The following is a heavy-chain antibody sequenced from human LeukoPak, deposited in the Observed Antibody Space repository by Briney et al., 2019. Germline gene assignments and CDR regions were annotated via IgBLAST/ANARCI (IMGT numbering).Heavy chain of an antibody. Sequence: SETLSLTCTVSGGSISSGSYYWSWIRQPAGKGLEWIGRIYTSGSTNYNPSLKSRVDISVDTSKNQFTLKLSSVTAADTAVYYFARGSGNSLSERPYFDYWGPGTLVIVSS. CDR2: IYTSGST. D-gene: IGHD6-13*01. V-gene: IGHV4-61*02. CDR3: ARGSGNSLSERPYFDY. J-gene: IGHJ4*02. CDR1: GGSISSGSYY.